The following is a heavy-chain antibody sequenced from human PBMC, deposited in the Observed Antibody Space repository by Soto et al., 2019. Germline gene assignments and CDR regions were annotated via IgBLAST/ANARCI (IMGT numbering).Heavy chain of an antibody. CDR3: AHADGGRSLY. CDR2: IYWDDSK. CDR1: GFSLTTDRVG. D-gene: IGHD1-26*01. V-gene: IGHV2-5*02. Sequence: QITLKESGPTLVKPTQTLTLTCTFSGFSLTTDRVGVGWIRQPPGAALEWLAVIYWDDSKTYRPSLESRLTIAKDTSQHQVARTMANMDSLDAATYYSAHADGGRSLYLGQGTLVTVS. J-gene: IGHJ4*02.